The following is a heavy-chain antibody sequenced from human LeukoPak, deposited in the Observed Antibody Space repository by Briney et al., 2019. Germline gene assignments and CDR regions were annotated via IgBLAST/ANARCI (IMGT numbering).Heavy chain of an antibody. V-gene: IGHV3-23*01. CDR2: IRGSGGRT. CDR1: GFTFSDFA. J-gene: IGHJ5*02. CDR3: AKGGTGSTDWFDP. Sequence: GGSLRLSCAASGFTFSDFAMSWVRQAPGKGPEWVSVIRGSGGRTYYADSVKGRVTISRDNSKNTLYLQMNSLRAEDTAIYFCAKGGTGSTDWFDPWGQGTLVTVSS. D-gene: IGHD1-7*01.